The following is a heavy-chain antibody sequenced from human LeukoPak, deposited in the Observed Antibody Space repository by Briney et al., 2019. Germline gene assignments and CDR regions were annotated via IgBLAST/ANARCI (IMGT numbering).Heavy chain of an antibody. D-gene: IGHD2-2*01. Sequence: SETLSLTCTVSGGSISSYYWSWIRQPPGKGLEWIGYIYYSGSTNYNPSLKSRVTISVGTSKKQFSLKLSSVTAADTAVYSCARDNVGCSSTSCYLGFDPWGQGTMVTVSS. CDR3: ARDNVGCSSTSCYLGFDP. CDR1: GGSISSYY. J-gene: IGHJ5*02. CDR2: IYYSGST. V-gene: IGHV4-59*01.